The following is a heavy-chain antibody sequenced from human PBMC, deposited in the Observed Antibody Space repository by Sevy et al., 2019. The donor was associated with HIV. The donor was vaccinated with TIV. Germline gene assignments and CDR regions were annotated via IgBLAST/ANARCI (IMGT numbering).Heavy chain of an antibody. Sequence: GGSLRLSCAASGITFKNYAMNWVRQAPGKGLDWVSSIFGSGGTTYYADSVRGRFTISRDTSKNTLFLQMNSLRTEDTALYYGAGWRLDSSGYFDAFDIWGQGTMVTVSS. CDR2: IFGSGGTT. CDR3: AGWRLDSSGYFDAFDI. D-gene: IGHD3-22*01. J-gene: IGHJ3*02. CDR1: GITFKNYA. V-gene: IGHV3-23*01.